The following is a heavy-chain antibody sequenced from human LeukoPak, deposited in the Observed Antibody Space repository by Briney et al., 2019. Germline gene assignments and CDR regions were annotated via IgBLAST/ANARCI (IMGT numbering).Heavy chain of an antibody. CDR2: NYYSEGT. CDR3: ARLRYDSSGEYYYMDV. V-gene: IGHV4-39*01. CDR1: GGSISSSSYY. J-gene: IGHJ6*03. Sequence: PSETLSLTCTVSGGSISSSSYYWGWIRQPPGKALEWLVRNYYSEGTYYNPSLKSRVTISVDTSKKRFSLKLSSVTAADTAVYYCARLRYDSSGEYYYMDVWGKGTTVTVSS. D-gene: IGHD3-22*01.